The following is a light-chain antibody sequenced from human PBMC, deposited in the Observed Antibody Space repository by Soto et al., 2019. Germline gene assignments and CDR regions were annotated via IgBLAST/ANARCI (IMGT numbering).Light chain of an antibody. CDR3: SSYITSSSYV. CDR2: EVS. V-gene: IGLV2-14*01. CDR1: SSDVGGYDY. J-gene: IGLJ1*01. Sequence: QSALTQPASVSGSPGQSITMSCTGTSSDVGGYDYVSWYQQHPGEVPKLIIFEVSSRPAWISNRFSASKSGNTASLTISGLQAEDEADYYCSSYITSSSYVFGTGTKVTVL.